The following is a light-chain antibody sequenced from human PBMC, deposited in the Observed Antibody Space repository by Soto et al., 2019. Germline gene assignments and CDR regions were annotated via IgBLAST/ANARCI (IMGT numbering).Light chain of an antibody. V-gene: IGKV3-20*01. CDR3: QQYGSSPIT. CDR1: QSVSSSY. Sequence: EIVLTQSPGTLSLAPGERATLSSSPSQSVSSSYLAWYQQKPGQAPRLLIYGASSRATGIPDRFSGSGSGTDFTLTISRLEPEDFAVYYCQQYGSSPITFRQGTRLEIK. J-gene: IGKJ5*01. CDR2: GAS.